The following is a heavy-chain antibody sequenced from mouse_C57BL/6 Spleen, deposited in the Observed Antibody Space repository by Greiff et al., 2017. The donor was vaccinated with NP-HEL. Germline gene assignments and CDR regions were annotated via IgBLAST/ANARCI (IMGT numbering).Heavy chain of an antibody. J-gene: IGHJ3*01. CDR1: GFNIKDDY. CDR2: IDPENGDT. V-gene: IGHV14-4*01. D-gene: IGHD2-5*01. CDR3: TTFYYSNYPFAY. Sequence: EVQRVESGAELVRPGASVKLSCTASGFNIKDDYMHWVKQRPEQGLEWIGWIDPENGDTEYASKFQGKATITADTSSNTAYLQLSSLTSEDTAVYYCTTFYYSNYPFAYWGQGTLVTVSA.